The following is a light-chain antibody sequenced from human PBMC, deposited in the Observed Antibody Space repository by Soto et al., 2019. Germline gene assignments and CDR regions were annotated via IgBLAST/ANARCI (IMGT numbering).Light chain of an antibody. Sequence: QSVLTQPPSVSGSPGQSVTISCTGTSSDVGGYNYVSWYQQHPGKAPKLMIYEVSKRPSGVPDRFSGSKSGNTASLTVSGLQAEDEADYYCSSYAGSNNRVFGGGTKLTVL. CDR3: SSYAGSNNRV. CDR1: SSDVGGYNY. CDR2: EVS. V-gene: IGLV2-8*01. J-gene: IGLJ3*02.